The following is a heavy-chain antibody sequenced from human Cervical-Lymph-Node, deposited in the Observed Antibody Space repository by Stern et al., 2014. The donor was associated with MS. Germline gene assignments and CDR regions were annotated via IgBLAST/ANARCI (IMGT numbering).Heavy chain of an antibody. V-gene: IGHV1-46*01. Sequence: QVQLGQSGAEVKKPGASVKVSCKASGYTFINYYMHLVRQAPGHGLEWMGIINTLGGSTDYTQKFQGRLTMTRDTSTTTVSMELSGLRPEDTAVYYCAREYVEASGVGYLYYGLDVWGQGTTVIVSS. CDR2: INTLGGST. CDR3: AREYVEASGVGYLYYGLDV. J-gene: IGHJ6*02. D-gene: IGHD2-21*02. CDR1: GYTFINYY.